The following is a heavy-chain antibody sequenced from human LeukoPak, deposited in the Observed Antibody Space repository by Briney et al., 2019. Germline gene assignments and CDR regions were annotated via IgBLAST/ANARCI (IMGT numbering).Heavy chain of an antibody. D-gene: IGHD4-17*01. CDR3: ARPIDYGYYSWDC. CDR1: GYSFASYW. V-gene: IGHV5-51*01. J-gene: IGHJ4*02. CDR2: IYPDDSDT. Sequence: GESLKISCKGSGYSFASYWIGWVRQMPGKGLEWMGIIYPDDSDTRYSPSFQGQVTISVDKSIRTAYLQWSSLKASDTAMYYCARPIDYGYYSWDCWGQGTLVSVSS.